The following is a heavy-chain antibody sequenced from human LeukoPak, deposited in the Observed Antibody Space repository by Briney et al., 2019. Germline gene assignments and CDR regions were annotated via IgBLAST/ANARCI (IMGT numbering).Heavy chain of an antibody. Sequence: GGSLRLSCAASGFTFSDYYMSWIRQAPGRGLEWVSYISSSGSTIYYADSVKGRFTISRDNAKNSLYLQMNSLRAEDTAVYYCARQRYDFWSGYYYLDYWGQGTLVTVSS. CDR1: GFTFSDYY. CDR3: ARQRYDFWSGYYYLDY. V-gene: IGHV3-11*01. D-gene: IGHD3-3*01. CDR2: ISSSGSTI. J-gene: IGHJ4*02.